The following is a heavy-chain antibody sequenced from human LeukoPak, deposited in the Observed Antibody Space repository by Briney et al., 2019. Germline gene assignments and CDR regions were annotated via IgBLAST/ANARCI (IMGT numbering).Heavy chain of an antibody. J-gene: IGHJ6*03. V-gene: IGHV1-2*02. Sequence: ASVKVSCKASGYTFTGYYMHWVRQAPGQGLEWMGWINPNSGGTNYAQKFQGRVTMTRDTSISTAYMEPSRLRSDDTAVYYCASGYYDSSGSYYYYYYMDVWGKGTTVTVSS. CDR1: GYTFTGYY. CDR3: ASGYYDSSGSYYYYYYMDV. CDR2: INPNSGGT. D-gene: IGHD3-22*01.